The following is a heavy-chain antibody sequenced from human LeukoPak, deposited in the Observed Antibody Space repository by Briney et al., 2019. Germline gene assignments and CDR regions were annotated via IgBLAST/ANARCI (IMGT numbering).Heavy chain of an antibody. CDR1: GFTFDDYA. J-gene: IGHJ4*02. CDR3: AKDSSGSYYGPGRFFDY. Sequence: GGSLRLSCAASGFTFDDYAMHWVRQAPGKGLEWVSGISWNSGSIGYADSVKGRFTISRDNAKNSLYLQMNSLRAEDLALYYCAKDSSGSYYGPGRFFDYWGQGTLVTVSS. CDR2: ISWNSGSI. D-gene: IGHD1-26*01. V-gene: IGHV3-9*03.